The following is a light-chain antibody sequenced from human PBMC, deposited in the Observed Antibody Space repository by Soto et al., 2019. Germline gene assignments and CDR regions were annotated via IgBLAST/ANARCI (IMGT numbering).Light chain of an antibody. V-gene: IGKV3-15*01. CDR3: QQYDNWPPWT. CDR2: GSS. CDR1: QSVSSN. Sequence: VLTPSPSTPSLSPGGRATPSRTASQSVSSNLAWYQQKPGQAPRLLIYGSSTRATGIPARFSGSGSGTEFKLTISSLQSEDFAVYYCQQYDNWPPWTFGQGTKVDIK. J-gene: IGKJ1*01.